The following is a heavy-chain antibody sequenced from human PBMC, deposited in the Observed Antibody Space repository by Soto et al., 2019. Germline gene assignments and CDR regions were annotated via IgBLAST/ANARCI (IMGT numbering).Heavy chain of an antibody. D-gene: IGHD1-26*01. J-gene: IGHJ4*02. Sequence: GGSLRLSCAASGLTFSRSAMSWARQAPGKGLHWVSGISGSGASTFYADSVKGRFTISRDNSKNTLYLQMNSLRAEDTAVYYCAKLVGATARFDYWGQGTLVTVSS. V-gene: IGHV3-23*01. CDR3: AKLVGATARFDY. CDR1: GLTFSRSA. CDR2: ISGSGAST.